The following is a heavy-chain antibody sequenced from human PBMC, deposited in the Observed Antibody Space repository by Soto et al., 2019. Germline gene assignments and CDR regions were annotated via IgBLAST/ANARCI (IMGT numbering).Heavy chain of an antibody. Sequence: ASVKVSCKASGGTFSSYTISWVRQAPGQGLEWMGRIIPILGIANYAQKFQGRVTITADKSTSTAYMELSSLRSEDTAVYYCAGEGYCSGGSCYSFLWGQGTLVTVSS. CDR3: AGEGYCSGGSCYSFL. J-gene: IGHJ4*02. D-gene: IGHD2-15*01. CDR2: IIPILGIA. V-gene: IGHV1-69*04. CDR1: GGTFSSYT.